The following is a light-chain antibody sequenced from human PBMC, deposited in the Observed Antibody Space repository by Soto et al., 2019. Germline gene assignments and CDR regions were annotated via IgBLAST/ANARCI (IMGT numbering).Light chain of an antibody. CDR1: SSDIGGYNY. V-gene: IGLV2-14*03. Sequence: QSALTQPASVSGSPGQSITISCNETSSDIGGYNYISWYQQHPGKAPKFIIYDVRNRPSGVSNRFSGSRSGNTASLTISGLRAEDEADYYCSSYTSSSTVIFGGGTKLTVL. J-gene: IGLJ2*01. CDR2: DVR. CDR3: SSYTSSSTVI.